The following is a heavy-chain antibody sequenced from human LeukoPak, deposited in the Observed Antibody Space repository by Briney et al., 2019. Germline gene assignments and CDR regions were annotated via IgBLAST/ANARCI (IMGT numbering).Heavy chain of an antibody. CDR3: AKAPSGSGSSSFQH. J-gene: IGHJ1*01. Sequence: PGGSLRLSCAASGFTFSDYYMTWIRQAPGKGLEWVSYISSTGSYSDYVESVKGRFTISRDTAKNSVYLQMNSLRAEDTAVYYCAKAPSGSGSSSFQHWGQGTLVIVSS. CDR2: ISSTGSYS. CDR1: GFTFSDYY. V-gene: IGHV3-11*05. D-gene: IGHD3-10*01.